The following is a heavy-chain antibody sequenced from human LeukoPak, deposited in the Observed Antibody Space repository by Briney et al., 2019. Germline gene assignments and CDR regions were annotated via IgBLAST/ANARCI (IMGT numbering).Heavy chain of an antibody. CDR3: ASRRSGEYYSDY. CDR2: IYHSGST. J-gene: IGHJ4*02. V-gene: IGHV4-30-2*01. D-gene: IGHD3-3*01. Sequence: SETLSLTCAVSGGSISSGGYSWSWVRQPPGKGLEWIGYIYHSGSTYYNPSLKSRVTISVDRSKNQFSLKLSSVTAADTAVYYCASRRSGEYYSDYWGQGTLVTVSS. CDR1: GGSISSGGYS.